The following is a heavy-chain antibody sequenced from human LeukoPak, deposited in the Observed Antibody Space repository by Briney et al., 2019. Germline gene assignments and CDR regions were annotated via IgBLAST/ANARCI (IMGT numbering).Heavy chain of an antibody. D-gene: IGHD5-12*01. CDR1: GGSFSDYY. CDR2: INHSRST. CDR3: ARARGYSGYAYFDY. V-gene: IGHV4-34*01. Sequence: SGTLSLTCAVYGGSFSDYYWSWIRQPPGKGLEWIGEINHSRSTNYNPSLKSRVTISVDTSKNQFSLKVTSVTAADTAVYYCARARGYSGYAYFDYWGQGTLVTVSS. J-gene: IGHJ4*02.